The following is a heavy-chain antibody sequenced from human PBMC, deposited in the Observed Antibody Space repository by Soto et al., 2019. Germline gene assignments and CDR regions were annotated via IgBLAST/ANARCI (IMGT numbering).Heavy chain of an antibody. CDR1: GGTFNNYP. V-gene: IGHV1-69*01. CDR3: ARGRGYSGDDHYYYFDMDV. Sequence: QVQLVQSGAEVKKPGSSVKVSCKASGGTFNNYPITWVRQAPGQGLEWMGGSIPIYGTANYAQKFQGRVMITVDESTSTSYMELSSLRSEDTAIYYCARGRGYSGDDHYYYFDMDVWGQGTTVNVSS. CDR2: SIPIYGTA. D-gene: IGHD5-12*01. J-gene: IGHJ6*02.